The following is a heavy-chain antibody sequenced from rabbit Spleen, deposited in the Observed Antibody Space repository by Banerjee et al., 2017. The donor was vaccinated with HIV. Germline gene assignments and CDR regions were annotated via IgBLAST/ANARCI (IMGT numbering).Heavy chain of an antibody. J-gene: IGHJ4*01. Sequence: QEQLEESGGDLVKPEGSLTLTCTASGFSFSSSYWICWVRQAPGKGLEWIGCIYTGSGSTYYASWAKGRFTITKPSSTTVTLKMTSLTAADTATYFCARALNNFGYTGVTNAGLWGPGTLVTVS. CDR1: GFSFSSSYW. V-gene: IGHV1S45*01. CDR3: ARALNNFGYTGVTNAGL. D-gene: IGHD7-1*01. CDR2: IYTGSGST.